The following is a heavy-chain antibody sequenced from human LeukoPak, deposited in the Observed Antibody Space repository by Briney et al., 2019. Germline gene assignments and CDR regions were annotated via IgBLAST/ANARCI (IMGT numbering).Heavy chain of an antibody. D-gene: IGHD3-16*02. CDR3: ARPTQSPNHYDYVWGSYRNAEYFQH. V-gene: IGHV3-48*01. J-gene: IGHJ1*01. CDR2: ISSSSSTI. Sequence: PGGSLRLSCAASGFTFSSYSMNWVRQAPGKGLEWVSYISSSSSTIYYADSVKGRFTISRDNAKNSLYLQMNSLRAEDTAVYYCARPTQSPNHYDYVWGSYRNAEYFQHWGQGTLVTVSS. CDR1: GFTFSSYS.